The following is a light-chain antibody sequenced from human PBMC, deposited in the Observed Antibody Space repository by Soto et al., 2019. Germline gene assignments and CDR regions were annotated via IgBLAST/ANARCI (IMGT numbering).Light chain of an antibody. CDR2: DTS. J-gene: IGKJ4*01. CDR3: QHYVNWPLT. CDR1: QGIGDT. V-gene: IGKV3-15*01. Sequence: EIVMTQSPATLSGSPGEGATLSCRASQGIGDTVAWYQQKPGQTPRLLIYDTSIRATGVPARFSGSRYGEEFTLTISSLQSEDVAVDDGQHYVNWPLTFGGGTKVDIK.